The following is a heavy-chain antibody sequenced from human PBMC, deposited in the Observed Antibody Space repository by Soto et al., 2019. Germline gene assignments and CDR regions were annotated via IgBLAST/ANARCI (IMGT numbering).Heavy chain of an antibody. CDR1: GFSLHTSGVG. V-gene: IGHV2-5*02. Sequence: QITLRESGPTRVRPTQTLSLTCSFSGFSLHTSGVGVGWIRQPPGKALEWLAIIYWDDDKRYSPSLKSRLSITKAXXEXQWXLTMTNRDPVDPATYYCAYRALYSGSYWDGGYFDSWGQGTLITVSS. CDR2: IYWDDDK. D-gene: IGHD1-26*01. J-gene: IGHJ4*02. CDR3: AYRALYSGSYWDGGYFDS.